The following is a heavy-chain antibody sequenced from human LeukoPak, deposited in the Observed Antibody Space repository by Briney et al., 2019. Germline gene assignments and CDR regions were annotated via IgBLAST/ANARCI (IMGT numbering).Heavy chain of an antibody. V-gene: IGHV3-21*04. CDR1: GFTFSSYS. D-gene: IGHD2-2*01. Sequence: GGSLRLSCAASGFTFSSYSMNWVRQAPGKGLEWVSSISSSSSYIYYADSVKGRFTISRDNSKNTLYLQMNSLRAEDTAVYYCAHGSMYQLDYWGQGTLVTVSS. CDR2: ISSSSSYI. CDR3: AHGSMYQLDY. J-gene: IGHJ4*02.